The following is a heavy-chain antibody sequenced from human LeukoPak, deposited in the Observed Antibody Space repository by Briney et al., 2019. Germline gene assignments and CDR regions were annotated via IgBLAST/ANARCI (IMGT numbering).Heavy chain of an antibody. D-gene: IGHD5-18*01. CDR1: GFTFSSYW. CDR2: IKQDGSEK. V-gene: IGHV3-7*01. Sequence: QPGGSLRLSCAASGFTFSSYWMSWVRQAPGKGLEWVANIKQDGSEKYYVDSVKGRFTISRDNAKNSLYLQMNSLRAEDTAVYYCARGSGVDTAMVTVSYFDYWGQGTLVTVSS. CDR3: ARGSGVDTAMVTVSYFDY. J-gene: IGHJ4*02.